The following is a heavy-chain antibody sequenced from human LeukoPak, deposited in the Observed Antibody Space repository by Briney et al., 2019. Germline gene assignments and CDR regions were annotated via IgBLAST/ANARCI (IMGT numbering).Heavy chain of an antibody. Sequence: PSETLSLTCTVSGGSISNSLYYYGCIRQSPGKGLEWIGSFYSTGSTYYNPSLKSPVAISVDTSKNKFSLKLSSVTAADTAAYYCAARYSRTYYWQSWGQGTLVTVSS. J-gene: IGHJ5*02. CDR1: GGSISNSLYY. CDR3: AARYSRTYYWQS. D-gene: IGHD1-26*01. V-gene: IGHV4-39*01. CDR2: FYSTGST.